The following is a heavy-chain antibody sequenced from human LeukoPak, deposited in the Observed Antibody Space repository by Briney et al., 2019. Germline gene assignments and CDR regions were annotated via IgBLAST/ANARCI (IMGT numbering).Heavy chain of an antibody. Sequence: ASVKVSCKASGYTFTSYGISWVRQAPGQGLEWMGCISAYNGNTNYAQKLQGRVTMTTDTSTSTAYMELRSLRSDDTAVYYCARVTVDYGILTGYPPDYWGQGTLVTVSS. V-gene: IGHV1-18*01. CDR1: GYTFTSYG. CDR2: ISAYNGNT. D-gene: IGHD3-9*01. J-gene: IGHJ4*02. CDR3: ARVTVDYGILTGYPPDY.